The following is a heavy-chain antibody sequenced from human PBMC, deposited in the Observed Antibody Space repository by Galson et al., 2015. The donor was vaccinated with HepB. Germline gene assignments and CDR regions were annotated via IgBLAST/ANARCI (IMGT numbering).Heavy chain of an antibody. V-gene: IGHV3-9*01. D-gene: IGHD6-13*01. CDR1: GFTFDDYA. CDR3: ARIAAAGLYYYYYGMDV. Sequence: SLRLSCAASGFTFDDYAMHWVRQAPGKGLEWVSGISWNSGSIGYADSVKGRFTISRDNAKNSLYLQMNSLRAEDTALYYCARIAAAGLYYYYYGMDVWGQGTTVTVSS. J-gene: IGHJ6*02. CDR2: ISWNSGSI.